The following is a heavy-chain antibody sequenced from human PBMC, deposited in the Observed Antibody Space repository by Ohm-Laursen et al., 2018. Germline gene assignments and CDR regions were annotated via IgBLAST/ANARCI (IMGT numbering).Heavy chain of an antibody. J-gene: IGHJ4*02. CDR1: GFTFSDYY. CDR2: ISSSGTAI. D-gene: IGHD1-26*01. Sequence: SLRLSCAASGFTFSDYYMSWIRQAPGKGLEWVSYISSSGTAIVYTDSVKGRFTVSRDNAKNSQYLHMSSLRAEDTAIYYCAREGEEAYNFDYWGQGTLVTVSS. CDR3: AREGEEAYNFDY. V-gene: IGHV3-11*04.